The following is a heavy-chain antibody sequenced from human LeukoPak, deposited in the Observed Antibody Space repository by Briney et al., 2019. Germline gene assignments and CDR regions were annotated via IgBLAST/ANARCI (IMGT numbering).Heavy chain of an antibody. D-gene: IGHD6-6*01. Sequence: SVKVSCKASGGTFSSYAISWVRQAPGQGLEWMGGIIPIFGTANYAQKFQGRVTITADKSTSTAYMELSSLRSEDTAVYYCASLEYSSSPTNYHFDYWGQGTLVTVSS. CDR1: GGTFSSYA. J-gene: IGHJ4*02. CDR3: ASLEYSSSPTNYHFDY. CDR2: IIPIFGTA. V-gene: IGHV1-69*06.